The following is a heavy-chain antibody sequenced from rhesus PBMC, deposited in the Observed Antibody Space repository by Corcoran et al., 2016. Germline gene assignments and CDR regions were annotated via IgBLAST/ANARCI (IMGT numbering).Heavy chain of an antibody. CDR1: GGPLGRDW. Sequence: QVQLQESGPGRVKPPETLSLTCGAPGGPLGRDWTRWIRQPPGKGLEWVGEINGKSGNTTYNPSLNSRVTISKDASKNQFSLTLSSVTAADTAVYYCVREGGTAVNSWGQGVLVTVSS. J-gene: IGHJ4*01. CDR2: INGKSGNT. V-gene: IGHV4-80*01. CDR3: VREGGTAVNS. D-gene: IGHD1-1*01.